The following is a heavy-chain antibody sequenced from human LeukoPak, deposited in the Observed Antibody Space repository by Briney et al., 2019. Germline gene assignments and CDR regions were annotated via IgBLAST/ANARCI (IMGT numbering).Heavy chain of an antibody. V-gene: IGHV3-49*04. J-gene: IGHJ4*02. CDR1: GFTFSRYA. CDR3: TRDDFAIAAAGTLLFDY. CDR2: IRSKAYGGTT. D-gene: IGHD6-13*01. Sequence: PGGSLRLSCAASGFTFSRYAMHWVRQAPGKGLEWVGFIRSKAYGGTTEYAASVKGRFTISRDDSKSIAYLQMNSLKTEDTAVYYCTRDDFAIAAAGTLLFDYWGQGTLVTVSS.